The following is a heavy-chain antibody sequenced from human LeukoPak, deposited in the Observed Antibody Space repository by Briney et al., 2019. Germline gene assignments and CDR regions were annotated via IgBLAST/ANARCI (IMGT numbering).Heavy chain of an antibody. CDR3: ARDQINYDSSGYSDY. CDR1: GGTFSSYA. CDR2: IIPIFGTA. V-gene: IGHV1-69*01. J-gene: IGHJ4*02. Sequence: SVKVSCKASGGTFSSYAISWVRQAPGQGLEWMGGIIPIFGTANYAQKFQGRVTITADESTSTAYMELSSLRSEDTAVYYCARDQINYDSSGYSDYWGQGTPVTVSS. D-gene: IGHD3-22*01.